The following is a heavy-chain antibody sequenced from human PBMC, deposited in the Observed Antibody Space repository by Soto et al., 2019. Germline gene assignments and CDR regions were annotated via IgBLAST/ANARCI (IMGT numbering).Heavy chain of an antibody. CDR1: GGTFSSYA. CDR3: ARKGVAGTHYYYGMDV. Sequence: VKVSCKASGGTFSSYAISWVRQAPGQGLEWMGGIIPIFGTANYAQKFQGRVTITADESTSTAYMELSSLRSEDTAVYYCARKGVAGTHYYYGMDVWGQGTTVTVSS. D-gene: IGHD6-19*01. V-gene: IGHV1-69*13. CDR2: IIPIFGTA. J-gene: IGHJ6*02.